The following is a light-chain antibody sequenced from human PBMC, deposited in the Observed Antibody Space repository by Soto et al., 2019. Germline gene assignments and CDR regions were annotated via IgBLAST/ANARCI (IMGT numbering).Light chain of an antibody. CDR3: QQRSNWPST. Sequence: EIVLTQSPATLSFSPGERATLSCRASQSVSSYLAWYQQKPGQAPRLLIYDASNRATGIPARFSGSGSGTDFTLTITSLAPEDFAVYYCQQRSNWPSTFGGGNKVEIK. CDR1: QSVSSY. V-gene: IGKV3-11*01. CDR2: DAS. J-gene: IGKJ4*01.